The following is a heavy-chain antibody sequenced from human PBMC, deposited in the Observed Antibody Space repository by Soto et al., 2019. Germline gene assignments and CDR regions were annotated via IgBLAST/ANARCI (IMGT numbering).Heavy chain of an antibody. J-gene: IGHJ5*02. D-gene: IGHD3-22*01. CDR2: INAGNGNT. CDR3: ARAISGYVT. Sequence: QVQLVQSGAEVKKPGASVKVSCKASGITYSPYAIHWLRQVPGQRLEWMGWINAGNGNTRYSPKFQGRVTLTRDTSASTAYMDLGSLRSEDTAIYYCARAISGYVTWGQGTLVTVSS. V-gene: IGHV1-3*01. CDR1: GITYSPYA.